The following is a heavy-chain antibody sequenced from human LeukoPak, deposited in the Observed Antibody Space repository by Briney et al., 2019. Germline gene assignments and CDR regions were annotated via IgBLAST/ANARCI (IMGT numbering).Heavy chain of an antibody. D-gene: IGHD2-15*01. CDR3: AKAAGDIVVVVAATHAFDI. J-gene: IGHJ3*02. Sequence: GGSLRLSCAASGFTVSSNYMSWVRQAPGKGLEWVSVIYSGGSTYYADSVKGRFTISRDNSKNTLYLQMNSLRAEDTAVYYCAKAAGDIVVVVAATHAFDIWGQGTMVTVSS. CDR1: GFTVSSNY. V-gene: IGHV3-53*01. CDR2: IYSGGST.